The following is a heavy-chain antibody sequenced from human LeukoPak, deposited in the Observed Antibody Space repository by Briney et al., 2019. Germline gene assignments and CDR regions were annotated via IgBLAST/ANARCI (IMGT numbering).Heavy chain of an antibody. CDR1: GYTLTELS. J-gene: IGHJ5*02. CDR2: FDPEDGET. CDR3: ARDNSVGDNAWWFDP. Sequence: ASVTVSCKVSGYTLTELSMHWVRQAPGKGLGWMGGFDPEDGETFYAQKFQGRVTMTRDMSTSTDYMELSSLRSEDTAIYYCARDNSVGDNAWWFDPWGQGTLVTVSS. V-gene: IGHV1-24*01. D-gene: IGHD1-26*01.